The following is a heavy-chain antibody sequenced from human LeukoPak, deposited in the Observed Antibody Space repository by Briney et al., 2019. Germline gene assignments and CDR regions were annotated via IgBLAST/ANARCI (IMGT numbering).Heavy chain of an antibody. J-gene: IGHJ5*02. CDR1: GASISGDY. CDR3: ARGGYYGSGNDFRFDP. V-gene: IGHV4-59*01. D-gene: IGHD3-10*01. Sequence: TSETLSLTCTVSGASISGDYWSWIRQPPGKGLECIGYIHYTGSTNYNPSLKSRVTISVDTSKSQFSLKLSSVTAADTAIYYCARGGYYGSGNDFRFDPWGQGTLVTVSS. CDR2: IHYTGST.